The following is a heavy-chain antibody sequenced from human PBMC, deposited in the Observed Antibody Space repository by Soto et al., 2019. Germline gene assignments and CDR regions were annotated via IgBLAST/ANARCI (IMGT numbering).Heavy chain of an antibody. D-gene: IGHD3-22*01. CDR3: ADGGDSTTYVMHV. CDR2: IIPIFGTA. V-gene: IGHV1-69*01. J-gene: IGHJ6*02. Sequence: QVQLVQSGAEVKKPGSSVKVSCKASGGTFSSYAISWVRQAPGQGLEWMGGIIPIFGTANYAQKLQGRVTITADESTSAAYLELSSVESEDRGVYYCADGGDSTTYVMHVLGQGTTVTVSS. CDR1: GGTFSSYA.